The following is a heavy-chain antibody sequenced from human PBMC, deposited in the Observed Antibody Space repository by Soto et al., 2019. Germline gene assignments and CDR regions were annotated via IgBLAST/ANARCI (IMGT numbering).Heavy chain of an antibody. V-gene: IGHV3-30*18. D-gene: IGHD2-15*01. Sequence: QVQLGESGGGVVQPGRSLRLSCTASGFTFSSYGMHWVRQAPGKGLAWVAVISYDGSNKYYADSVKGRFTISRDNSKNTLYLQMNSLRAEDTAVYYCAKDRYLYCSGGSCYTFDYWGQGTLVTVSS. CDR1: GFTFSSYG. CDR2: ISYDGSNK. CDR3: AKDRYLYCSGGSCYTFDY. J-gene: IGHJ4*02.